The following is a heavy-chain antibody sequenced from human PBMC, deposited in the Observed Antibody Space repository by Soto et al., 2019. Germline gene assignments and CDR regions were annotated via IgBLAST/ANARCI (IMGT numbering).Heavy chain of an antibody. D-gene: IGHD3-22*01. J-gene: IGHJ4*02. Sequence: SETLSLTCTVSGGSVSSGSYYWSWIRQPPGKGLEWIGYIYYSGSTNYNPSLKSRVTISVDTSKNQFSLKLSSVTAADTAVYYCARDRSHYYDSSGYYYGLVYWGQGTLVTVSS. CDR3: ARDRSHYYDSSGYYYGLVY. CDR2: IYYSGST. V-gene: IGHV4-61*01. CDR1: GGSVSSGSYY.